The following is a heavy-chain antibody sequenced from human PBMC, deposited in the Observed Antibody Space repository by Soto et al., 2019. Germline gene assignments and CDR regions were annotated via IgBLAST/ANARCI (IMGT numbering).Heavy chain of an antibody. J-gene: IGHJ4*02. CDR2: IIPILGIA. CDR3: AMEYCSSTSCYRDY. D-gene: IGHD2-2*02. V-gene: IGHV1-69*02. CDR1: GGTFSSYT. Sequence: QVQLVQSGAEVKKPGSSVKVSCKASGGTFSSYTISWVRQAPGQGLEWMGRIIPILGIANYAQKFQGRVTITADQYTSPAYMELSSLRSEATAVYYCAMEYCSSTSCYRDYWGQGTLVTVSS.